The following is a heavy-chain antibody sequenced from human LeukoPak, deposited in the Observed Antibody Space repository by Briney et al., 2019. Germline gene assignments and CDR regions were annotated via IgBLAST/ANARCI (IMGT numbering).Heavy chain of an antibody. CDR1: GGSISTSRYY. Sequence: SETLSLTCTVSGGSISTSRYYWGWIRQPPGKGLEWIGYIYYSGSTNYNPSLKSRVTISVDTSKNHFSLKLSSVTAADTAVYCCARATTVAGSDYFDYWGQGTPVTVSS. CDR2: IYYSGST. CDR3: ARATTVAGSDYFDY. V-gene: IGHV4-61*03. D-gene: IGHD6-19*01. J-gene: IGHJ4*02.